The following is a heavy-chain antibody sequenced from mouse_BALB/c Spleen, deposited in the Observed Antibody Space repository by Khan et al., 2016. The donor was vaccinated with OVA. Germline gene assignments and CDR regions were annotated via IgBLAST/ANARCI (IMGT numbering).Heavy chain of an antibody. V-gene: IGHV4-1*02. CDR3: ARPTKEDYFDY. CDR1: GFDFSRYW. J-gene: IGHJ2*01. CDR2: INPASNTI. Sequence: EVKLLESGGGLVQPGGSLKLSCAASGFDFSRYWMTWVRQAPGKGLEWIGEINPASNTINYTPSVKNTFIISRDNAKNTLFLQISKVRSEDTALYYCARPTKEDYFDYWGQGTTLTVSS.